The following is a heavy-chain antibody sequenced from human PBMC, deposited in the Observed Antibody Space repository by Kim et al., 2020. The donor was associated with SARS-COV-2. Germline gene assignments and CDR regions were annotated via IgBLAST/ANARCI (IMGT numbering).Heavy chain of an antibody. V-gene: IGHV3-53*01. CDR1: GFTVNDNS. J-gene: IGHJ6*02. CDR2: IYGGDST. Sequence: GGSLRLSCAASGFTVNDNSMSWVRQAPGRGLEWISIIYGGDSTYYADSVKGRFTISRDNSKNTLDLRMNSLRVEATAVYYCVGGPPRHYVWGRGIQVAVS. CDR3: VGGPPRHYV. D-gene: IGHD3-16*01.